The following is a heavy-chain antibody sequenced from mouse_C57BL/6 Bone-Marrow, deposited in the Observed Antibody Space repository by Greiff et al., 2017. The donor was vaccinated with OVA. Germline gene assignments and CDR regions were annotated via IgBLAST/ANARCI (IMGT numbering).Heavy chain of an antibody. J-gene: IGHJ2*01. CDR3: ARDGYYVDY. CDR2: IDPEDGET. D-gene: IGHD2-3*01. Sequence: EVKLVESGAELVKPGASVKLSCTASGFNIKDYYMHWVKQRTEQGLEWIGRIDPEDGETKYATKFQGKATITADTASNTAYLQLSSLTSEDTAVYYCARDGYYVDYWGQGTTLTVSS. V-gene: IGHV14-2*01. CDR1: GFNIKDYY.